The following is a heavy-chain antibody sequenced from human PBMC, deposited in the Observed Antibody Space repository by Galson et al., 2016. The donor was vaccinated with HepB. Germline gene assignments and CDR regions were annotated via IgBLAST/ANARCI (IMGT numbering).Heavy chain of an antibody. V-gene: IGHV3-23*01. J-gene: IGHJ5*02. Sequence: SLRLSCAASGFTFSSYGMTWVRQAPGKRLEWVAGISGDGATTYYADSVRGRFTISRDISKNTLYLHMNSLRVEDAAIYYCAKAGCGNCYSPASWGQGTLVTVSP. CDR1: GFTFSSYG. D-gene: IGHD2-21*02. CDR2: ISGDGATT. CDR3: AKAGCGNCYSPAS.